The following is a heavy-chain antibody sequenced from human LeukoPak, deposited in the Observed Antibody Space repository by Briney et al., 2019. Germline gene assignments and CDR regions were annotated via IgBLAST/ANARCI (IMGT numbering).Heavy chain of an antibody. CDR2: MNPNSGNT. V-gene: IGHV1-8*02. D-gene: IGHD2-15*01. CDR3: ARRARTSGLRYCSGGSCYLWFDP. CDR1: GYTFTSYG. Sequence: ASVKVSCKASGYTFTSYGISWVRQAPGQGLEWMGWMNPNSGNTGYAQKFQGRVTMTRNTSISTAYMELSSLRSEDTAVYYCARRARTSGLRYCSGGSCYLWFDPWGQGTLVTVSS. J-gene: IGHJ5*02.